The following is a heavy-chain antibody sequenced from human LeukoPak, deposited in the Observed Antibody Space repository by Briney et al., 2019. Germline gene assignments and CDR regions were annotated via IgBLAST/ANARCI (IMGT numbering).Heavy chain of an antibody. J-gene: IGHJ4*02. CDR1: GASMSSFY. D-gene: IGHD6-19*01. Sequence: SETLSLTCTVSGASMSSFYWSWIRQSPGKGLEWIGYIYSSGSTNYNPSLKSRVTISVDTSKSQFSLKLSSVTAADTAVYFCARLNSGRTLDYWGQGTLVTVSS. CDR3: ARLNSGRTLDY. CDR2: IYSSGST. V-gene: IGHV4-59*01.